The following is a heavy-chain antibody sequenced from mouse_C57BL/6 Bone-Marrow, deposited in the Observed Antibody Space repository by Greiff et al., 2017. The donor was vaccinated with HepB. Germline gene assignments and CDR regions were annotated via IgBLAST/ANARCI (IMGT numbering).Heavy chain of an antibody. V-gene: IGHV5-6*02. CDR1: GFTFSSYG. Sequence: EVNVVESGGDLVKPGGSLKLSCAASGFTFSSYGMSWVRQTPDKRLEWVATISSGGSYTYYPDSVKGRFTISRDNAKNTLYLQMSSLKSEDTAMYYCARRDYYDYTWFAYWGQGTLVTVSA. J-gene: IGHJ3*01. D-gene: IGHD2-4*01. CDR2: ISSGGSYT. CDR3: ARRDYYDYTWFAY.